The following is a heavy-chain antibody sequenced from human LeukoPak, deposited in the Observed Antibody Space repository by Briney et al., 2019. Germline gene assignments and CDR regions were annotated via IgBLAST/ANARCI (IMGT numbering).Heavy chain of an antibody. Sequence: SVKVSCKASGGTFSSYAISWVRQAPGQGLEWMGRIIPIFGTANYAQNFQGRVTITTDESTSTALMELSSLRSEDTAVYYCARNVDTAMAYNWFDPWGQGTLVTVSS. J-gene: IGHJ5*02. CDR1: GGTFSSYA. CDR3: ARNVDTAMAYNWFDP. D-gene: IGHD5-18*01. V-gene: IGHV1-69*05. CDR2: IIPIFGTA.